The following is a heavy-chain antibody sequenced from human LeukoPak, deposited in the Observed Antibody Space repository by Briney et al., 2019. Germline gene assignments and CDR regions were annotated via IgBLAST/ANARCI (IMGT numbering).Heavy chain of an antibody. CDR1: GGTFSSYA. CDR3: ARGTGSSWYQSYFDH. D-gene: IGHD6-13*01. Sequence: GASVKVSCKASGGTFSSYAISWVRQAPGQGLEWMGRIIPILGIANYAQKFQGRVTITADKSTSTAYMELSSLRSEDTAVYYCARGTGSSWYQSYFDHWGQGTLVTVSS. V-gene: IGHV1-69*04. CDR2: IIPILGIA. J-gene: IGHJ4*02.